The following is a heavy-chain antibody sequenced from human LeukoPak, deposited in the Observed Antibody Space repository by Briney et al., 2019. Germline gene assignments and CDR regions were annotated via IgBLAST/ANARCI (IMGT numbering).Heavy chain of an antibody. D-gene: IGHD3-3*01. Sequence: PSETLSLTCTVSGYSISSGYYWDWIRQPPGKGLEWIGSIYHSGSTYYNPSLKSRVTISVDTSKNQFSLKLSSVTAADTAVYYCASTYYDFWSGYYTPSGWYFDLWGRGTLVTVSS. CDR2: IYHSGST. V-gene: IGHV4-38-2*02. J-gene: IGHJ2*01. CDR1: GYSISSGYY. CDR3: ASTYYDFWSGYYTPSGWYFDL.